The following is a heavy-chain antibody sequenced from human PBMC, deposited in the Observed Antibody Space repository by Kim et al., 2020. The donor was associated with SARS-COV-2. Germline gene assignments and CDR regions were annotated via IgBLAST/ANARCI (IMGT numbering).Heavy chain of an antibody. D-gene: IGHD2-15*01. J-gene: IGHJ4*02. CDR1: GFSFNTYS. V-gene: IGHV3-48*02. CDR3: SRDFGFCSGATGPTPTRFDY. CDR2: FCISSNSS. Sequence: GGSLRLSCAASGFSFNTYSMVWVRHAPGKRLDFLSYFCISSNSSFYAYSVAGRFTISRFNAKNSLYLQMNGLRDEDTALYYCSRDFGFCSGATGPTPTRFDYWGQGTLVTVSS.